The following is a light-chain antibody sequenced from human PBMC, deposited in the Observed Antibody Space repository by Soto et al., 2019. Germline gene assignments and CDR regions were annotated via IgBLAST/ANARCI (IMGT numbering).Light chain of an antibody. V-gene: IGKV3-20*01. CDR1: QSVSSSY. Sequence: EIVLTQSPCTLSLSPGERATLSCRASQSVSSSYLAWYQQKPGQAPRLLMYGASSRATGIPDRFSGSGSGTEFTLTISSLQSEDFEVYYCQQYNNWPITFGQGTRLEIK. J-gene: IGKJ5*01. CDR2: GAS. CDR3: QQYNNWPIT.